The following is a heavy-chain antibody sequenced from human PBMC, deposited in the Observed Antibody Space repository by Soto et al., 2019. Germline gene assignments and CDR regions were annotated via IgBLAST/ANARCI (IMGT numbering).Heavy chain of an antibody. CDR3: ATSFRYFDN. Sequence: GSLRLSCAGSGFTPTTTPLSWVRQPPGKGLEWVTTISGTASRTYYVDSVKGRFFISRDNSKNTVTLQMNNLTVDDTAVYYCATSFRYFDNWGQGTRVTVSS. CDR2: ISGTASRT. V-gene: IGHV3-23*01. CDR1: GFTPTTTP. D-gene: IGHD3-9*01. J-gene: IGHJ4*02.